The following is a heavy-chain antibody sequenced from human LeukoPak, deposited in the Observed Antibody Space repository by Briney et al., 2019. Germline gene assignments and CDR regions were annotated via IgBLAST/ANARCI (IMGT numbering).Heavy chain of an antibody. J-gene: IGHJ4*02. Sequence: SQTLSLTCAISGDSVPSNSAAWNWIRQSPSRGLEWLGSTYYRSKWYYDYAVAVKSRISINPDTSKNQFSLQLSSVTPEDTAVYYCARDPVGGSTIFDYWGQGTLVTVSS. V-gene: IGHV6-1*01. D-gene: IGHD1-26*01. CDR2: TYYRSKWYY. CDR3: ARDPVGGSTIFDY. CDR1: GDSVPSNSAA.